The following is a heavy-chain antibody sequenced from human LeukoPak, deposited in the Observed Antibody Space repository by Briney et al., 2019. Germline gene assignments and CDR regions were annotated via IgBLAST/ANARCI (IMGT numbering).Heavy chain of an antibody. D-gene: IGHD5-24*01. J-gene: IGHJ4*02. V-gene: IGHV1-46*01. Sequence: ASVKVSCKASGYTFTSYYMHWVRQAPGRGLEWMGIINPSGGSTSYAQKFQGRVTMTRDTSTSTVYMELSSLRSEDTAVYYCARDKDPRDGYNPPGGYWGQGTLVTVSS. CDR3: ARDKDPRDGYNPPGGY. CDR1: GYTFTSYY. CDR2: INPSGGST.